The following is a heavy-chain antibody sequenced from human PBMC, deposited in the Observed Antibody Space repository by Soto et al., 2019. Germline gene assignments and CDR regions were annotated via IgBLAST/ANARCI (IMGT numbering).Heavy chain of an antibody. D-gene: IGHD3-22*01. CDR2: IYYSGST. CDR1: GGSISSGGYY. Sequence: QVQLQESGPGLVKPSQTLSLTCTVSGGSISSGGYYWSWIRQHPGKGLEWIGYIYYSGSTYYNPSLKSRVTVSVDTSKNQFSLKLSSVTAADTAVYYCARGSTMIAGWFDPWGQGTLVTVSS. CDR3: ARGSTMIAGWFDP. V-gene: IGHV4-31*03. J-gene: IGHJ5*02.